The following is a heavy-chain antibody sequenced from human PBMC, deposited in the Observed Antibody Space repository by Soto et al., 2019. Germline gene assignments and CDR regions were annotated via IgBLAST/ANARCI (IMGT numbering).Heavy chain of an antibody. D-gene: IGHD3-16*01. Sequence: QLQLQESGPGLVKPSETLSLTCTVSGGSISSSSYYWGWIRQPPGKGLEWIGSIYYSGSTYYNPSRRFPATIAVDTSKSQLSLKLIAVTAADTAVYYFARTFAKEGGAFDIWGQGTMVTVSS. CDR3: ARTFAKEGGAFDI. CDR1: GGSISSSSYY. CDR2: IYYSGST. V-gene: IGHV4-39*01. J-gene: IGHJ3*02.